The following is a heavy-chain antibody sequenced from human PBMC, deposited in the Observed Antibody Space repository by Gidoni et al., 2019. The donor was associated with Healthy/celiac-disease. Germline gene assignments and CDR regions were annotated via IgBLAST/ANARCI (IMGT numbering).Heavy chain of an antibody. CDR3: AKDILLTGESSDAFDI. J-gene: IGHJ3*02. V-gene: IGHV3-9*01. CDR2: ISWNSGSI. D-gene: IGHD7-27*01. CDR1: GFTFDDYA. Sequence: EVQLVESGGGLVQPGRSLRLSCAASGFTFDDYAMHWVRQAPGKGLEWVSGISWNSGSIGYADSVKGRFTISRDNAKNSLYLQMNSLRAEDTALYYCAKDILLTGESSDAFDIWGQGTMVTVSS.